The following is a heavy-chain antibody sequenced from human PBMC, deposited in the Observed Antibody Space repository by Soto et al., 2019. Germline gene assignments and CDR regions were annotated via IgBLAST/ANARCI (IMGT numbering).Heavy chain of an antibody. CDR2: ISYDGINK. J-gene: IGHJ6*02. Sequence: GGSLRLSCAASGFSFSAHGMHWVRQVPGKGLEWVAVISYDGINKDYADSVEGRLTISRNNSKNTLYLQLDSLRIDDTGIYYCAKDGGGGYQPPNYYYYGLDVWGQGTTVTVSS. CDR1: GFSFSAHG. D-gene: IGHD2-21*01. V-gene: IGHV3-30*18. CDR3: AKDGGGGYQPPNYYYYGLDV.